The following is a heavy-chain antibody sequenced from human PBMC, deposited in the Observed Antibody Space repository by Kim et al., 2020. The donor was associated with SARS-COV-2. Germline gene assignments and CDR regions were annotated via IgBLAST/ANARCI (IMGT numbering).Heavy chain of an antibody. CDR1: GFTFSASP. D-gene: IGHD6-6*01. J-gene: IGHJ6*02. Sequence: GGSLRLSCAASGFTFSASPMHWVRQASGKGLEWVGRIKIKAYSYATAYAASVTGRFTISRDDSKNTAYLQMNSLKTEDTAVYYCIGYSRSSGYYGMDVWGQGTTVTVSS. CDR2: IKIKAYSYAT. CDR3: IGYSRSSGYYGMDV. V-gene: IGHV3-73*01.